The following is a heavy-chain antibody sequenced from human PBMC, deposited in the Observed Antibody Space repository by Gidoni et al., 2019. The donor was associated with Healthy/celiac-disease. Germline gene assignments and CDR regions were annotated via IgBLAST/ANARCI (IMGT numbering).Heavy chain of an antibody. CDR3: ARGVGAYYYDSSGSTFDY. D-gene: IGHD3-22*01. J-gene: IGHJ4*02. CDR2: IIPILGIA. V-gene: IGHV1-69*04. Sequence: VKKPGSSVKVSCKASGGTFSSYAISWVRQAPGQGLEWMGRIIPILGIANYAQKFQGRVTITADKSTSTAYMELSSLRSEDTAVYYCARGVGAYYYDSSGSTFDYWGQGTLVTVSS. CDR1: GGTFSSYA.